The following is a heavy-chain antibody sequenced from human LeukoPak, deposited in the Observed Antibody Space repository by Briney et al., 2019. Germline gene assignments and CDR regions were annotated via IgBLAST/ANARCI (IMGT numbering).Heavy chain of an antibody. Sequence: GGSLRLSCAASGFTFSSYGMHWVRQAPGKGLEWVAFIRYDGSNKYYADSVKGRFTISRDNSKNSLYLQMNSLRAEDTAVYYCARDSLPNRYIVVVVAATRNWFDPWGQGTLVTVSS. J-gene: IGHJ5*02. CDR2: IRYDGSNK. CDR1: GFTFSSYG. V-gene: IGHV3-30*02. CDR3: ARDSLPNRYIVVVVAATRNWFDP. D-gene: IGHD2-15*01.